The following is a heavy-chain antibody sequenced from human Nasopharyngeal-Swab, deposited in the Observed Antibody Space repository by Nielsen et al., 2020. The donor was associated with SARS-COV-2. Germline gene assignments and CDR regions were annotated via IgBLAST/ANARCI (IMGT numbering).Heavy chain of an antibody. CDR1: GFTFDDYA. D-gene: IGHD3-10*01. CDR2: ISWNSGSI. CDR3: AKDLEEYYGSGSYYT. V-gene: IGHV3-9*01. J-gene: IGHJ6*04. Sequence: SLKISCAASGFTFDDYAMHWVRHAPGKGLEWVSGISWNSGSIGYADSVKGRFTISRDNAKNSLYLQMNSLRAEDTALYYCAKDLEEYYGSGSYYTWGKGTTVTVSS.